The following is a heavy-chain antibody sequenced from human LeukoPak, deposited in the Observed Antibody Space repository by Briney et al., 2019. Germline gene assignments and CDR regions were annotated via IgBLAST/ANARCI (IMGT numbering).Heavy chain of an antibody. D-gene: IGHD2-8*01. Sequence: SETLSLTCAVSGYSITSGYYWGWIRQPPGKGLEWIGSIHHSGSTYYNPSLKSRVTISVDTSKNQFSLKLSSVTAADTAVYYCAGIPDVLMVYSHAFDIWGQGTMVTVSS. CDR2: IHHSGST. J-gene: IGHJ3*02. CDR3: AGIPDVLMVYSHAFDI. CDR1: GYSITSGYY. V-gene: IGHV4-38-2*01.